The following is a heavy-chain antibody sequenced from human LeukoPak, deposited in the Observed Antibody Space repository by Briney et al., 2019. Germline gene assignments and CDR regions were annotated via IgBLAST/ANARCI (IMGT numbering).Heavy chain of an antibody. CDR2: ISYDGSNK. CDR3: ARGRRDGYFDAFDI. V-gene: IGHV3-30*03. CDR1: GFTFNNYV. Sequence: GGSLRLSCTASGFTFNNYVTSWVRQAPGKGLEWVAVISYDGSNKYYADSVKGRFTISRDNSKNTLYLQMNSLRAEDTAVYYCARGRRDGYFDAFDIWGQGTMVTVSS. J-gene: IGHJ3*02. D-gene: IGHD5-24*01.